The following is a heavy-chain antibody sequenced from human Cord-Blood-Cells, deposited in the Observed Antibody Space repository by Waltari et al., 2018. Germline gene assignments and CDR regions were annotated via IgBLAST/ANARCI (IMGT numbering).Heavy chain of an antibody. CDR2: ISGSGGST. D-gene: IGHD3-3*01. J-gene: IGHJ4*02. V-gene: IGHV3-23*01. Sequence: EVQLLESGGGLVQPGGSLRLSCTASGFTFSRYAMSWARQAPGKGLEWVSAISGSGGSTYYADSVKGRFTISRDNSKNTLYLQMNSLRAEDTAVYYCAKTPARSGYYDYWGQGTLVTVSS. CDR3: AKTPARSGYYDY. CDR1: GFTFSRYA.